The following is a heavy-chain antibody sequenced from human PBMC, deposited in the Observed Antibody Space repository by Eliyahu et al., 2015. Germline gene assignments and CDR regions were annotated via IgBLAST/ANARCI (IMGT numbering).Heavy chain of an antibody. J-gene: IGHJ4*02. D-gene: IGHD1-1*01. CDR1: GFSXTTSGXC. CDR3: TRTTGTDTRNFDY. CDR2: IAWDDAK. V-gene: IGHV2-70*01. Sequence: VTLMESGPALVQPTQTLPLTXXFSGFSXTTSGXCVSWIRQPPGKALEWLALIAWDDAKYYSTSLKTRLTISKDTSKNQVVLPMTNMDPVDTATYYCTRTTGTDTRNFDYWGQGTLVTVSS.